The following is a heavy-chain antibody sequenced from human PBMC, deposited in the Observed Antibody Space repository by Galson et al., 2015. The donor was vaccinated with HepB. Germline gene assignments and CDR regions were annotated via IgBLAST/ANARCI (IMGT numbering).Heavy chain of an antibody. Sequence: SVKVSCKASGYTFTTYGIRWVRQAPGQGLEWVGWINPYNGGINYAQKFRGRVTMTTDTSTSTAYMELRSLRSDDTAVYYCARNRRILGYYMDVWGKGTTVTVSS. CDR2: INPYNGGI. V-gene: IGHV1-18*04. CDR1: GYTFTTYG. CDR3: ARNRRILGYYMDV. D-gene: IGHD2-15*01. J-gene: IGHJ6*03.